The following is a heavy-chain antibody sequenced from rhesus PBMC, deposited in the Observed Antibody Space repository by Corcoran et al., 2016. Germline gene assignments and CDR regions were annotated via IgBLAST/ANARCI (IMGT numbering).Heavy chain of an antibody. V-gene: IGHV4S7*01. CDR1: GGSLSVGYG. Sequence: QVQLQESGPGLLKPSETLSLTFAVSGGSLSVGYGWGWIRPSPGKGLGWIGSIDSSRGNTYDNPSLKSRVTISTDTSKNQFSLKLSSVTAADTAVYYCARLGLTIVVVIPHFDYWGQGVLVTVSS. CDR3: ARLGLTIVVVIPHFDY. J-gene: IGHJ4*01. D-gene: IGHD3-16*01. CDR2: IDSSRGNT.